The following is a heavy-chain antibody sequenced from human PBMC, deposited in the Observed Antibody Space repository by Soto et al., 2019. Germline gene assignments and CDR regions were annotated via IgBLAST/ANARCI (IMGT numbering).Heavy chain of an antibody. CDR2: IIPIFGTA. D-gene: IGHD3-16*01. J-gene: IGHJ6*02. Sequence: QVQLVQSGAEVKKPGSSVKVSCKASGGTFSSYAISWVRQAPGQGLEWMGGIIPIFGTANYAQKFQGRVTITADESTSTAYMELSSLRSEDTAVYYCAGGGGLADQYYYYGMDVWGQGTTVTVSS. CDR3: AGGGGLADQYYYYGMDV. V-gene: IGHV1-69*01. CDR1: GGTFSSYA.